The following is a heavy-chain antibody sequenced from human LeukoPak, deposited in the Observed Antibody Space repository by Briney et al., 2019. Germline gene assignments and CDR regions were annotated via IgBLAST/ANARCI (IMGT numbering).Heavy chain of an antibody. CDR3: TLTTFGVVYYFDY. CDR1: GFTFSSYA. Sequence: GGSLRLSCATSGFTFSSYAMHWVRQAPGKGLEWVALISYDGINQYYADSVKGRFIISRDNSKNTLYLQLNSLRLEDTAVYYCTLTTFGVVYYFDYWGRGTLVTVSS. V-gene: IGHV3-30*04. D-gene: IGHD1/OR15-1a*01. J-gene: IGHJ4*02. CDR2: ISYDGINQ.